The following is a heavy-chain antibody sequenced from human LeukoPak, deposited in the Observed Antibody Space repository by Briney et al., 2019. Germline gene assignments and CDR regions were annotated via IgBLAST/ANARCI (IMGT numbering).Heavy chain of an antibody. J-gene: IGHJ4*02. CDR2: MNPNSGNT. V-gene: IGHV1-8*01. CDR3: ARGYRPGGNSFVVLGY. CDR1: GYTFTSYD. D-gene: IGHD4-23*01. Sequence: GASVKVSCKASGYTFTSYDINWVRQATGQGLEWMGWMNPNSGNTGYAQKFQGRVTMTRNTSISTAYMELSSLRSEDTAVYYCARGYRPGGNSFVVLGYWGQGTLVTVSS.